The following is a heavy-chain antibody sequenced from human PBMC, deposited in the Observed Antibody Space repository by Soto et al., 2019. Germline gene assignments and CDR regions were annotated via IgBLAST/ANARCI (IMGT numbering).Heavy chain of an antibody. J-gene: IGHJ4*02. CDR1: GYTFTSYD. CDR3: AIGGDYYDILTGYYW. V-gene: IGHV1-8*01. CDR2: MNPNSGNT. Sequence: QVPLVQSGAEVKKPGASVKVSCKASGYTFTSYDINWVRQATGQGLEWLGWMNPNSGNTGYAQKFQGRVTMTGNTSISRAYMELSSLRSEDTAVYYCAIGGDYYDILTGYYWWCQGTLVTVSS. D-gene: IGHD3-9*01.